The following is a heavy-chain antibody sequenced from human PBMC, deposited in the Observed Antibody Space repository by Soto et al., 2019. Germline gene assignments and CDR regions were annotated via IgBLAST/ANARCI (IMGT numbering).Heavy chain of an antibody. CDR2: IYGGGRT. CDR1: GFTVSSNY. J-gene: IGHJ2*01. V-gene: IGHV3-66*01. CDR3: CGPSTVTINWFFDL. D-gene: IGHD4-17*01. Sequence: EVQLVESGGGLVQPGGSLRLSCAASGFTVSSNYMSWVRQAPGKGLEWVSIIYGGGRTNYADSVKGRFTVSRDNYKNTLYLQMTSRRAEDTAMYYCCGPSTVTINWFFDLWGRGTLVTVSS.